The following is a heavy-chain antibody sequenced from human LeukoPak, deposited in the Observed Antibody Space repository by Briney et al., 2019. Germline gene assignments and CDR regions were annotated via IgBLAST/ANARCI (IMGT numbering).Heavy chain of an antibody. V-gene: IGHV1-46*01. CDR1: GYTFTSYY. CDR3: ARAKGQYCSSTSCHFDI. Sequence: ASVKVTCKASGYTFTSYYMHWVRQAPGQGLEWMGTINPSGGSTSYAQKFQGRVTMTRDTSTSTVYMELSSLRSEDTAVYYCARAKGQYCSSTSCHFDIWGQGTMVTVSS. J-gene: IGHJ3*02. D-gene: IGHD2-2*01. CDR2: INPSGGST.